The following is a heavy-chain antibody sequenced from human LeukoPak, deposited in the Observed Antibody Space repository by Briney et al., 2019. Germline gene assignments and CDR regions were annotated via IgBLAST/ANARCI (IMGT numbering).Heavy chain of an antibody. CDR1: GFAFSDYG. CDR2: ISYDGSNK. V-gene: IGHV3-30*18. CDR3: AKGLTMILTGGFDY. J-gene: IGHJ4*02. D-gene: IGHD3-22*01. Sequence: GRSLRLSCAASGFAFSDYGMHWVRQAPGKGLEWVAVISYDGSNKYYADSVKGRFTISRDNSKNTLSLQLNSLRAEDTAVYYCAKGLTMILTGGFDYWGQGTLVTVSS.